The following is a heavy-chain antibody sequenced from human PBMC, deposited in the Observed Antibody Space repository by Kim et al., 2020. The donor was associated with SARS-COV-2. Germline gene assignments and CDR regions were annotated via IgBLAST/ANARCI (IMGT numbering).Heavy chain of an antibody. V-gene: IGHV5-51*01. CDR2: IYPGDSDT. D-gene: IGHD3-16*01. J-gene: IGHJ6*02. Sequence: GESLKISCKGSGYSFTSYWIGWVRQMPGKGLEWMGIIYPGDSDTRYSPSFQGQVTISADKSISTAYLQWSSLKASDTAMYYCARGGGMKGLYYGMDVWGQGTTVTVSS. CDR1: GYSFTSYW. CDR3: ARGGGMKGLYYGMDV.